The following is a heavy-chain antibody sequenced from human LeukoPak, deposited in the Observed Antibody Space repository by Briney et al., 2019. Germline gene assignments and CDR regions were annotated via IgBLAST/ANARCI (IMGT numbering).Heavy chain of an antibody. V-gene: IGHV3-30*02. J-gene: IGHJ3*02. CDR2: IWYGGSNK. CDR1: GFTFSSYG. CDR3: AKDKAKNKHLGFDI. Sequence: GGSLRLSCAASGFTFSSYGMHWVRQAPGKGLEWVAVIWYGGSNKYYADSVKGRFAISRDNSKNTLYLQMNSLRAEDTAVYYCAKDKAKNKHLGFDIWGQGTMVTVSS.